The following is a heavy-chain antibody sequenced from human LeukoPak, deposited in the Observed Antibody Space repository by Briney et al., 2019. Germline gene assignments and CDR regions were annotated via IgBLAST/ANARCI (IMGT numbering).Heavy chain of an antibody. Sequence: GGSLRLSCAASGFTFSSYGMHWVRQAPGKGLEWVAVIWYDGSNKYYADSVKGRFTISRDNSKNTLYLQMNSLRAEDTAVYYCAKVRGVVVVASNEFDYWGQGTLVTVSS. J-gene: IGHJ4*02. CDR3: AKVRGVVVVASNEFDY. CDR2: IWYDGSNK. CDR1: GFTFSSYG. D-gene: IGHD2-15*01. V-gene: IGHV3-30*02.